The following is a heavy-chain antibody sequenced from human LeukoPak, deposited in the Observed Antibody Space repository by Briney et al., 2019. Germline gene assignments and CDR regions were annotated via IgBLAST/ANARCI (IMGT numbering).Heavy chain of an antibody. CDR3: ASSGSYRFDY. CDR2: MNIDGSEK. CDR1: GFTFSNYW. V-gene: IGHV3-7*01. D-gene: IGHD1-26*01. Sequence: GGSLRLSCAASGFTFSNYWMGWVRQAPGKRLEWVANMNIDGSEKYYADSVKGRFSISRDNARNSVYLQMASLRVEDTAVYYCASSGSYRFDYWGQGTLVTVSS. J-gene: IGHJ4*02.